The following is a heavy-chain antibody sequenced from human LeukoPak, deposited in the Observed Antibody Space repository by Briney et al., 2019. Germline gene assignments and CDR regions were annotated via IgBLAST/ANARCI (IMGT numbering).Heavy chain of an antibody. CDR3: ARGARPVAMRNYFDY. D-gene: IGHD2-2*01. V-gene: IGHV3-11*01. Sequence: GGSLRLSCVASGFTFSDYYMSWIRQAPGKGLEWVAYIGSSGSTIYYADSVKGRFTISRDNAKKSLYLQMNSLRAEDTAVYYCARGARPVAMRNYFDYWGQGALVTVSS. J-gene: IGHJ4*02. CDR2: IGSSGSTI. CDR1: GFTFSDYY.